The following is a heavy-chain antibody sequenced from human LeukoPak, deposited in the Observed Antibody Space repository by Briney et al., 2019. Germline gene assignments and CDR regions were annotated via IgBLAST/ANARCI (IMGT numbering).Heavy chain of an antibody. Sequence: SVKVSCKASGGTFSSYVISWVRHAPGQGLEWMGVIIPGFGTANYAQKFQGTVTITADVYMVLNSLRSEDTAVYYCAREPEPAITMVRGEVFDIWGQGTMVIVSS. CDR2: IIPGFGTA. CDR1: GGTFSSYV. CDR3: AREPEPAITMVRGEVFDI. D-gene: IGHD3-10*01. V-gene: IGHV1-69*13. J-gene: IGHJ3*02.